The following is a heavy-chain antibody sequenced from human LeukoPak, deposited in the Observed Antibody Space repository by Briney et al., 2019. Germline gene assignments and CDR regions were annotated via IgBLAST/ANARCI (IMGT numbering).Heavy chain of an antibody. Sequence: HPGGSLRLSCAASGFTFDDYAMHWVRQAPGKGLEWVSGINWNSGSIGYADSVKGRFTISRDNAKNSLYLQMNSLRAEDTAVYYCARDLESYYDRPDYFDYWGQGTLVTVSS. CDR2: INWNSGSI. CDR3: ARDLESYYDRPDYFDY. J-gene: IGHJ4*02. V-gene: IGHV3-9*01. CDR1: GFTFDDYA. D-gene: IGHD3-22*01.